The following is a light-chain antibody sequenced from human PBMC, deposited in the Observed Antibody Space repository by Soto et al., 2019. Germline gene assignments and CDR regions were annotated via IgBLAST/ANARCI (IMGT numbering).Light chain of an antibody. J-gene: IGKJ2*01. CDR3: QQRNTWPRT. CDR1: QSVGRY. V-gene: IGKV3-11*01. Sequence: EIVLTQSPATLSLSPGERATLSCRASQSVGRYLAWYQQKPGQAPRLLIYYASNRATGIPARFSGSGSGTDFTLTISSLEPEDFAVYYCQQRNTWPRTFGQGTKLEIK. CDR2: YAS.